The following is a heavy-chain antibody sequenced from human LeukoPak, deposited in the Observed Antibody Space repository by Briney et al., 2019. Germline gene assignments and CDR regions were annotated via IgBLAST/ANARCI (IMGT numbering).Heavy chain of an antibody. D-gene: IGHD6-19*01. V-gene: IGHV1-69*05. CDR3: ARDSSGWYVFDY. J-gene: IGHJ4*02. CDR1: GGTFSSYA. Sequence: SVKVSCKASGGTFSSYAISWVRQAPGQGLEWMGGIIPIFGTANYAQKFQGRVTITRDTSASTAYMELSSLRSEDTAVYYCARDSSGWYVFDYWGQGTLVTVSS. CDR2: IIPIFGTA.